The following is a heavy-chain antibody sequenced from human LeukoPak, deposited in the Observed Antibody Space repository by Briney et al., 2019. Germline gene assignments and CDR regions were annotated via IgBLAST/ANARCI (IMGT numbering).Heavy chain of an antibody. J-gene: IGHJ5*02. CDR2: IRYDGNDK. V-gene: IGHV3-30*02. D-gene: IGHD3-10*01. CDR3: AKDLMRDRWFGES. Sequence: GRSLRLSCAVSGFRFNSHHMHWVRQAPGKGLEWVAFIRYDGNDKFYAESVKGRFTISRDTSRNALYLQMNSLRPEDTAVYYCAKDLMRDRWFGESWGQGTLVSVSS. CDR1: GFRFNSHH.